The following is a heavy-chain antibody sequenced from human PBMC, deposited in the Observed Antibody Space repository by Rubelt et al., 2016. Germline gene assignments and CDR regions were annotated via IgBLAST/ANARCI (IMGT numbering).Heavy chain of an antibody. CDR3: ARYYYDSSGYVYFDY. J-gene: IGHJ4*02. V-gene: IGHV1-3*01. D-gene: IGHD3-22*01. Sequence: QVQLVQSGAEVKKPGASVKVSCKASGYTFTSYAMHWVRQAPGQRLEWMGWINAGNGNTKYSQKFQGRVTITGDTSARTAYMELSSLRSEDTAVYYCARYYYDSSGYVYFDYWGQGTLVTVSS. CDR1: GYTFTSYA. CDR2: INAGNGNT.